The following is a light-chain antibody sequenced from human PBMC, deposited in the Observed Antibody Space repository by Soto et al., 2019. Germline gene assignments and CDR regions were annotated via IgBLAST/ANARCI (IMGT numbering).Light chain of an antibody. V-gene: IGKV1-5*01. CDR3: QQDSSYLYT. CDR1: QSVSNW. Sequence: DIQMTQSPSTLSASVGDRVTITCRASQSVSNWLAWYQQKPGEAPKLLIYDASSLEGGVPSRFSGSGSGTEFTLTISSLQPDDFATYYCQQDSSYLYTFGLGTKVEIK. CDR2: DAS. J-gene: IGKJ2*01.